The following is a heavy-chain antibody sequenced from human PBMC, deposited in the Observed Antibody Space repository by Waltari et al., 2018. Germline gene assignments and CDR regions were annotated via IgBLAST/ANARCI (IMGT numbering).Heavy chain of an antibody. CDR3: ARDVDMSFYYYMDV. D-gene: IGHD2-21*01. CDR1: GGPISSNPYY. J-gene: IGHJ6*03. Sequence: QLQLQESGPRLVKPSETLSLSCTVSGGPISSNPYYWVWIRQPPGKGLEWIGSIYYRGSTSYTPSIKSRVTIAVDTAKNQVSLKLTSVSAADTAVYYCARDVDMSFYYYMDVWGKGTTVTISS. CDR2: IYYRGST. V-gene: IGHV4-39*07.